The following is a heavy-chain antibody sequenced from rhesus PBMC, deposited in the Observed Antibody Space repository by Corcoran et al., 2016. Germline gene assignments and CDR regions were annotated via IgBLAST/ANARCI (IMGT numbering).Heavy chain of an antibody. J-gene: IGHJ4*01. CDR1: GGSVSSSNW. D-gene: IGHD4-29*01. V-gene: IGHV4-65*01. Sequence: QVQLQESGPGLVKPSETLSLTCAVSGGSVSSSNWWTWISQPPGKGLEWIGYISVSSGSTYYTPSLRSRVTFATDTSKTQFSLKLTSVTAADTAVYYCARDYGSKGWGQGVLVTVSS. CDR3: ARDYGSKG. CDR2: ISVSSGST.